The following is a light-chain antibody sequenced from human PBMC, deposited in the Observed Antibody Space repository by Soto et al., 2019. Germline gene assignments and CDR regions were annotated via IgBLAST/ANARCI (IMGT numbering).Light chain of an antibody. J-gene: IGLJ1*01. Sequence: QSALTQPPSASGSPGQSVTISCTGTGSDVGGYKYVSWYQQHPGKAPKLMIYEVSKRPSGVPDRFSGSKSGNTASLTVSGLKAEDEADYYCSSYAGSNNYVFGTGTKLTVL. V-gene: IGLV2-8*01. CDR3: SSYAGSNNYV. CDR2: EVS. CDR1: GSDVGGYKY.